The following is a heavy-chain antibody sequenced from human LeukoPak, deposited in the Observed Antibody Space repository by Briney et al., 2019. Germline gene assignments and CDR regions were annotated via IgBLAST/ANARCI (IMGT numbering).Heavy chain of an antibody. CDR1: GYSISSGYY. V-gene: IGHV4-38-2*02. D-gene: IGHD3-10*01. CDR2: IYHSGST. J-gene: IGHJ5*02. CDR3: ARDGPITMVRGVISP. Sequence: PSETMSLTCALSGYSISSGYYWGWIRQPPGKGLEWIGSIYHSGSTYYNPSLKSRVTISVDTSKNQFSLKLSSVTAADTAVYYCARDGPITMVRGVISPWGQGTLVTVSS.